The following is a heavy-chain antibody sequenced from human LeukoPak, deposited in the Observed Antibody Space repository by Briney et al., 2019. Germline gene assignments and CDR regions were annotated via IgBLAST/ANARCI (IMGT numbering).Heavy chain of an antibody. J-gene: IGHJ6*02. CDR3: ARDLSIGFWSGYSHYYYYYGMDV. V-gene: IGHV3-30-3*01. CDR1: GFTFSSYA. CDR2: ISYDGSNK. Sequence: GGSLRLSCAASGFTFSSYAMHWVRQAPGKGLEWVAVISYDGSNKYYADSVKGRFTISRDNAKNSLYLQMNSLRAEDTAVYYCARDLSIGFWSGYSHYYYYYGMDVWGQGTTVTVSS. D-gene: IGHD3-3*01.